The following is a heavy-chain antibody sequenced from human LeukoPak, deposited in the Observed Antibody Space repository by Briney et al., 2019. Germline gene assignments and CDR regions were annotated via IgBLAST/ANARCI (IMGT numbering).Heavy chain of an antibody. CDR2: ISGSGGST. D-gene: IGHD2-2*01. Sequence: QSGGSLRLSCAASGFTFSSYAMSWVRQAPGKGLEWVSAISGSGGSTYYADSVKGRFTISRDNSKNTLYLQMNSLRAEDTAVYYCAKGLYRNIVVVPADVIDYWGQGTLVTVSS. V-gene: IGHV3-23*01. CDR1: GFTFSSYA. CDR3: AKGLYRNIVVVPADVIDY. J-gene: IGHJ4*02.